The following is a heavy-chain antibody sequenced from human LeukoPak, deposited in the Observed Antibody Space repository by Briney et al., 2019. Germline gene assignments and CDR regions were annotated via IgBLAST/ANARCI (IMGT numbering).Heavy chain of an antibody. CDR1: GFTLSDYY. D-gene: IGHD3-9*01. CDR2: ISSSGSTI. Sequence: GGSLRLSCAASGFTLSDYYMSWIRQAPGKGLEWVSYISSSGSTIYYADSVKGRFTISRDNAKNSLYLQMNSLRAGDTAVYYCARDRSLLRRYGYMDVWGKGTTVTISS. V-gene: IGHV3-11*01. J-gene: IGHJ6*03. CDR3: ARDRSLLRRYGYMDV.